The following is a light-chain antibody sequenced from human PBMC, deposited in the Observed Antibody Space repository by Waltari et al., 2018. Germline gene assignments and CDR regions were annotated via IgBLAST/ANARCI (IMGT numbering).Light chain of an antibody. CDR2: GAS. CDR1: QSISSN. J-gene: IGKJ3*01. Sequence: EIVMTQSPATLFVSPGERATLSCRASQSISSNLAWYQQKPGQAPRLLMYGASTRATAIPARFSGSGSGTEFALTISSLQPDDFATYYCQQYDSYPFTFGPGTRVDIK. V-gene: IGKV3-15*01. CDR3: QQYDSYPFT.